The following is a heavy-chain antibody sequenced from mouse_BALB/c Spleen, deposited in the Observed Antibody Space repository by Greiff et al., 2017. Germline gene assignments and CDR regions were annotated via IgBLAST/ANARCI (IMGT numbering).Heavy chain of an antibody. CDR3: ARVDYGSSFFDY. Sequence: QVQLKESGPGLVAPSQSLSITCTVSGFSLTSYDISWIRQPPGKGLEWLGVIWTGGGTNYNSAFMSRLSISKDNSKCQVFLIMNSLQTDDTAMYYCARVDYGSSFFDYWGQGTTLTVSS. J-gene: IGHJ2*01. D-gene: IGHD1-1*01. V-gene: IGHV2-9-2*01. CDR2: IWTGGGT. CDR1: GFSLTSYD.